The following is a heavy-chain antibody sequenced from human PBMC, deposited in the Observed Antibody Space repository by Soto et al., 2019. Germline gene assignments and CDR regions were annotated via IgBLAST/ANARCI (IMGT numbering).Heavy chain of an antibody. CDR1: GFTFSHTW. CDR3: TTIEFWSDDH. V-gene: IGHV3-15*07. CDR2: IKSKIDGGTT. D-gene: IGHD2-8*02. Sequence: EVQLVESGGGFVKPGGSLRLSCAASGFTFSHTWMNWVRQAPGKGLEWVGRIKSKIDGGTTDFAAPVKGRFTISRDDSKKTLFLHMNSLKTEDTALYYCTTIEFWSDDHWGQGTLVTVSS. J-gene: IGHJ4*02.